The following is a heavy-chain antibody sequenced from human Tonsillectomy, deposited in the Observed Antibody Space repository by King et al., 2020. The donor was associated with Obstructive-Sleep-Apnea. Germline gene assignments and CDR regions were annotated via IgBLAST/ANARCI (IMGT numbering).Heavy chain of an antibody. V-gene: IGHV3-30*18. CDR3: AKTSRGHYFDY. CDR2: ISYDGSNK. D-gene: IGHD3-16*01. Sequence: VQLVESGGGVVQPGRSLRLSCAASGFTFSCYGMHWVRQAPGKGLEWVAVISYDGSNKYYADSVKGRFPISRDNSKNTLDLQMNSLRAEDTAVYYFAKTSRGHYFDYWGQGTLVTVSS. CDR1: GFTFSCYG. J-gene: IGHJ4*02.